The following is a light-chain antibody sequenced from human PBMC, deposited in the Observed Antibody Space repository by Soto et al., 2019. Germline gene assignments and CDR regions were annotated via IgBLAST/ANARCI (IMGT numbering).Light chain of an antibody. Sequence: DIQSTDPPACLSASVGDRDIITCRASQNINNYLNWYQQKPGKAPKLLIYDASNLQTGVPSRFSGSGSGTHFTFTISSLQPEDFTTYYCQHYYTLPITVGQGTRLEI. J-gene: IGKJ5*01. V-gene: IGKV1-33*01. CDR1: QNINNY. CDR2: DAS. CDR3: QHYYTLPIT.